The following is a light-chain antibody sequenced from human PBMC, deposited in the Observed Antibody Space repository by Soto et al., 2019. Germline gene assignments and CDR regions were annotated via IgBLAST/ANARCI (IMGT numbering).Light chain of an antibody. CDR2: DAS. Sequence: EIVLTQSPGTLSLSPGERATLSCRASQSVNFYLAWYQQKPGQAPRLLISDASSRATDVPDRFSGSGSGTDFTLTITRLETEDFQVYYCQQYGDSPVTFGQGTKV. V-gene: IGKV3-20*01. J-gene: IGKJ1*01. CDR1: QSVNFY. CDR3: QQYGDSPVT.